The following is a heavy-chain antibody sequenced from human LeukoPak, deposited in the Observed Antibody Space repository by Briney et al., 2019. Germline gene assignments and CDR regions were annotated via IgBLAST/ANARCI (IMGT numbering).Heavy chain of an antibody. CDR1: GFTLSSYS. Sequence: GGSLRLSCAASGFTLSSYSMNWVRQAPGKGLEWVSYISRSRSTIYYADSVKGRFTISRDNAKNSLYLQMNSLRAEDTAVYYCAKDIDYSDSGSSSHFDFWGQGTLVTVSS. CDR2: ISRSRSTI. V-gene: IGHV3-48*04. J-gene: IGHJ4*02. CDR3: AKDIDYSDSGSSSHFDF. D-gene: IGHD3-10*01.